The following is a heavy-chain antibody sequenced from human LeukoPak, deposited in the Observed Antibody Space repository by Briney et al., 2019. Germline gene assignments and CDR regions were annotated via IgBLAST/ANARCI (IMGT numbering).Heavy chain of an antibody. Sequence: GASVKVSCKASGYTFTNYGINWLRQAPGQGLEWMGWISAYNGNTNYAQRLQGRVTMTTDTSTSTAYMELRSLRSDDTAVYYCARDSLGSMEYWGQGTLVTVPS. CDR2: ISAYNGNT. D-gene: IGHD3-16*01. V-gene: IGHV1-18*01. CDR1: GYTFTNYG. CDR3: ARDSLGSMEY. J-gene: IGHJ4*02.